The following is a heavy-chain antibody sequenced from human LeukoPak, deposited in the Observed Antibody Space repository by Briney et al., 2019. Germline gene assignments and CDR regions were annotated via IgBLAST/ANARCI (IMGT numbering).Heavy chain of an antibody. D-gene: IGHD6-19*01. CDR1: GFTFSSYA. CDR2: ISGSGGST. Sequence: GGSLRLSCAASGFTFSSYAMSWVRQAPGKGLEWVSLISGSGGSTYCADSVKGRFTISRDNAKNSLYLQMNSLRAEDTAVYYCARDEGIGVGADGVFDYWGQGTLVTVSS. V-gene: IGHV3-23*01. J-gene: IGHJ4*02. CDR3: ARDEGIGVGADGVFDY.